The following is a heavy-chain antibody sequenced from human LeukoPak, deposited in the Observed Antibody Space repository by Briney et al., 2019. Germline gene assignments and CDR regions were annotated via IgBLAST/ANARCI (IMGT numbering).Heavy chain of an antibody. Sequence: SETLSLTCTVSGGSISSSSYYWGWIRQPPGKGLEWIGSIYYSGSTYYNPSLKSRVTISVDTSKNQFSLKLSSVTAADTAVYYCARGRDGYNNLWGQGTLVTVSS. J-gene: IGHJ5*02. CDR1: GGSISSSSYY. CDR2: IYYSGST. D-gene: IGHD5-24*01. CDR3: ARGRDGYNNL. V-gene: IGHV4-39*07.